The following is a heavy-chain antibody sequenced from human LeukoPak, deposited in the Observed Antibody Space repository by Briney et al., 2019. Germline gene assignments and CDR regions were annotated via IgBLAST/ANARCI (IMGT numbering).Heavy chain of an antibody. CDR3: ARLGDTVAPGFDP. J-gene: IGHJ5*02. V-gene: IGHV4-59*01. D-gene: IGHD4-23*01. CDR2: IYYSGST. Sequence: SETLSLTCNVSGGSISSYYWSWIRQPPGKGLEWIGYIYYSGSTNYNPSLKSRVTISVDTSKNQFSLKLSSVTAADTAVYYCARLGDTVAPGFDPWGQGTLVTVSS. CDR1: GGSISSYY.